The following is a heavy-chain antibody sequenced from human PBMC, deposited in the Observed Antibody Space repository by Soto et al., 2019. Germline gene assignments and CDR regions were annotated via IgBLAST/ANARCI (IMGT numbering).Heavy chain of an antibody. CDR1: GFTFSSYA. CDR2: ISGSGGST. D-gene: IGHD5-12*01. Sequence: VGSLRLSCAASGFTFSSYAMSWVRQAPGKGLEWVSAISGSGGSTYYADSVKGRFTISRDNSKNTLYLQMNSLRAEDTAVYYCAKTLRDQYYYYYGMDVWGQGTTVTVSS. J-gene: IGHJ6*02. CDR3: AKTLRDQYYYYYGMDV. V-gene: IGHV3-23*01.